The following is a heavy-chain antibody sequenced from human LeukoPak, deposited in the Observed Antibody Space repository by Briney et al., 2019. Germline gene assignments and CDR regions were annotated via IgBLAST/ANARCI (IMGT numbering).Heavy chain of an antibody. J-gene: IGHJ5*02. CDR2: IKQDGREK. V-gene: IGHV3-7*01. CDR3: ARWRHDYGDEKFDP. CDR1: GFTFSGYW. D-gene: IGHD4-17*01. Sequence: PGGSLRLSCAASGFTFSGYWMSWVRQAPGKGLEWVANIKQDGREKYYVDSVKGRFTISRDNAKNSLYLQMNSLRAEDTAVYYCARWRHDYGDEKFDPWGQGTLVTVSS.